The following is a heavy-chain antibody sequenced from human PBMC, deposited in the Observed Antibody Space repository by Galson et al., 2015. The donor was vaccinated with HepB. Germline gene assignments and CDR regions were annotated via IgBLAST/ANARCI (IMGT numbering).Heavy chain of an antibody. CDR1: GFTFSSYG. J-gene: IGHJ4*02. CDR2: ISYDGSNK. CDR3: AKDMGAEGVGAYDY. V-gene: IGHV3-30*18. Sequence: SLRLSCAASGFTFSSYGMHWVRQAPGKGLEWVAVISYDGSNKYYADSVKGRFTISRDNSKNTLYLQMNSLRAEDTAVYYCAKDMGAEGVGAYDYWGQGTLVTVSS. D-gene: IGHD3-16*01.